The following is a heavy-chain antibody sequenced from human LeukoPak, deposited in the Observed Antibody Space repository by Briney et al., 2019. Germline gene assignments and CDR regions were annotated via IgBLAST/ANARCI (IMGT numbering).Heavy chain of an antibody. Sequence: GGSLRLSCAASGFTFSSYSMNWVRQAPGKGLEWVSYISSSSSTIYYADSVKGRFTISRDNAKNSLYLQMNSLRAEDTAVYYCAKDPNGCGSSPGLCHYYYMDVWGKGTTVTVSS. CDR1: GFTFSSYS. CDR3: AKDPNGCGSSPGLCHYYYMDV. V-gene: IGHV3-48*01. D-gene: IGHD1-26*01. J-gene: IGHJ6*03. CDR2: ISSSSSTI.